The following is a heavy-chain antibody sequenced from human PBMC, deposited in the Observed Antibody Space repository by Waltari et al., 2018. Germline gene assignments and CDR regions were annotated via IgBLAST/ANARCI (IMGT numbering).Heavy chain of an antibody. J-gene: IGHJ3*02. V-gene: IGHV3-30-3*01. D-gene: IGHD2-8*02. Sequence: VQLLESGGGLVQPGGSLRLSCAASGFTFSSYAMSWVRQAPGKGLEWVAVISYDGSNKYYADSVKGRFTISRDNSKNTLYLQMNSLRAEDTAVYYCARDVKMYWCDDAFDIWGQGTMVTVSS. CDR1: GFTFSSYA. CDR3: ARDVKMYWCDDAFDI. CDR2: ISYDGSNK.